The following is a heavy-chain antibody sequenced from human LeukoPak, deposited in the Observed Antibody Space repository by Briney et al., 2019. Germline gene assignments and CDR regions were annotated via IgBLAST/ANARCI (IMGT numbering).Heavy chain of an antibody. CDR2: FDPEDGET. D-gene: IGHD6-19*01. V-gene: IGHV1-24*01. J-gene: IGHJ1*01. CDR3: ATVRQWLVRGYFQH. CDR1: GYTLTELS. Sequence: ASVNVSCKVSGYTLTELSMHWVRQAPGKGLEWMGGFDPEDGETIYAQKFWGRVTMTEDTSTDTVYMELSSLRSEDTAVYYCATVRQWLVRGYFQHWGQGTLVTVSS.